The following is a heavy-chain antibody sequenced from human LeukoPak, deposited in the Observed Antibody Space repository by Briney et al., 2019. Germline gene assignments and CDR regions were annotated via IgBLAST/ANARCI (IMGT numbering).Heavy chain of an antibody. V-gene: IGHV3-23*01. D-gene: IGHD2-2*01. CDR2: ISGSGGGT. CDR1: GFTFSSYA. CDR3: SKGVLMVVPAAVDY. J-gene: IGHJ4*01. Sequence: GGSLRLSCAASGFTFSSYAMSWVRQAPGKGLEWVSAISGSGGGTYYADSVEGRFTISRDNSKNTLYLQMNSLRAEDTAVYYCSKGVLMVVPAAVDYWGHGTLVTVSS.